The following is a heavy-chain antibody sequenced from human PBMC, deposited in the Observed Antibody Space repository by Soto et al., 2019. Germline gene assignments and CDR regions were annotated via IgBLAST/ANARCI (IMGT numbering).Heavy chain of an antibody. J-gene: IGHJ6*02. CDR1: GYPFTSYG. CDR3: ARALYCSSTSCLTAV. CDR2: ISAYNGNT. V-gene: IGHV1-18*04. D-gene: IGHD2-2*01. Sequence: XSVKVACKASGYPFTSYGVVWVRQAPGQGLEWMGWISAYNGNTNYAQKLQCRVTMTTDTSTSTAYMELRSLRSDDTAVYYCARALYCSSTSCLTAVWGQGTTVTFS.